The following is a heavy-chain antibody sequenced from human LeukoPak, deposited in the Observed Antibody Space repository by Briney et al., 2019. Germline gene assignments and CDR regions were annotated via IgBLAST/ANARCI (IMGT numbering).Heavy chain of an antibody. CDR1: GGSISSSSYY. J-gene: IGHJ4*02. V-gene: IGHV4-39*01. Sequence: SETLSLTCTVSGGSISSSSYYWGWIRQPPGKGLEWIGSIYYSGSTYYNPSLKSRVTISVDTSKNQFSLKLSSVTAADTAVYSCARQGLSRWGEDYFDYWGQGTLVTVSS. D-gene: IGHD3-16*01. CDR2: IYYSGST. CDR3: ARQGLSRWGEDYFDY.